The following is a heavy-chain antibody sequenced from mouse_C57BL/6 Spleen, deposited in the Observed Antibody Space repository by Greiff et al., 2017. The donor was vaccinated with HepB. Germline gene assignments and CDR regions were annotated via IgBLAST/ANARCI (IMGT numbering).Heavy chain of an antibody. CDR2: INPNNGGT. V-gene: IGHV1-26*01. Sequence: VQLQQSGPELVKPGASVKISCKASGYTFTDYYMNWVKQSHGKSLEWIGDINPNNGGTSYNQKFKGKATLTVDKSSSTAYMELRSLTSEDSAVYYCAREGYYGSSYVRYFDVWGTGTTVTVSS. CDR1: GYTFTDYY. D-gene: IGHD1-1*01. CDR3: AREGYYGSSYVRYFDV. J-gene: IGHJ1*03.